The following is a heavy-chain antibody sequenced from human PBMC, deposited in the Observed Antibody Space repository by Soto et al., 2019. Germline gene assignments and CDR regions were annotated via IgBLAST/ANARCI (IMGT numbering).Heavy chain of an antibody. CDR3: VRQGIGVLHGLVDV. D-gene: IGHD3-10*01. V-gene: IGHV4-59*08. CDR2: FRSGGGT. CDR1: GDSISTSN. J-gene: IGHJ6*02. Sequence: SETLSLTCTFSGDSISTSNLAWIRQPPGMGLEWIGYFRSGGGTSYNPSLKSRVAISADTSMKQFSLRLSSVTAADTAVYYCVRQGIGVLHGLVDVWGQGTTVTVSS.